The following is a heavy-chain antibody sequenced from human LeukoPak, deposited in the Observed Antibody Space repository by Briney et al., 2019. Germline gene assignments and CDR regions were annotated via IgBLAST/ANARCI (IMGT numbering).Heavy chain of an antibody. CDR2: INHSGST. CDR3: ATENGFNDY. V-gene: IGHV4-34*01. J-gene: IGHJ4*02. D-gene: IGHD2-8*01. Sequence: SETLSLTCTVSGGSISSYYWSWIRQPPGKGLEWIGEINHSGSTNYNPSLKSRVTISLDTSKNQFSLKLSSVTAADTAVYYCATENGFNDYWGQGTLVTVSS. CDR1: GGSISSYY.